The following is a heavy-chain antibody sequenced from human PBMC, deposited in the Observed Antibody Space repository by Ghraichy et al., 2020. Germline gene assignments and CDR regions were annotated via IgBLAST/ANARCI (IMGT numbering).Heavy chain of an antibody. CDR1: GGSIGSSY. CDR2: IFSTGST. J-gene: IGHJ5*02. V-gene: IGHV4-4*07. D-gene: IGHD3-10*01. Sequence: SETLSLTCTVSGGSIGSSYWSWIRQPAGKGLEWIGRIFSTGSTNYNPSLKSRVTMSVDTSKNQFSLKLNSVTAADTAVYHCARTVNVGHTIIWFDPWGQGTLVTVSS. CDR3: ARTVNVGHTIIWFDP.